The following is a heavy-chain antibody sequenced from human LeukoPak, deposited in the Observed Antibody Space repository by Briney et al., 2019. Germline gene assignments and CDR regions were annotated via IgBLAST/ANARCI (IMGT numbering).Heavy chain of an antibody. CDR3: ATLGDSSGPAYYYYYMDV. J-gene: IGHJ6*03. CDR2: FDPEDGET. D-gene: IGHD6-19*01. V-gene: IGHV1-24*01. CDR1: GYTLTELS. Sequence: ALVKVSCKVSGYTLTELSMHWVRQAPGKGLEWMGGFDPEDGETIYAQKFQGRVTMTEDTSTDTAYMELSSLRSEDTAVYYCATLGDSSGPAYYYYYMDVWGKGTTVTVSS.